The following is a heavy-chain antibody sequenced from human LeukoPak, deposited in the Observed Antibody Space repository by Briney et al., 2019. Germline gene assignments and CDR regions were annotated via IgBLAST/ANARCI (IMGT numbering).Heavy chain of an antibody. J-gene: IGHJ3*02. Sequence: GGSLRLSCAASGFTFSSYSMNWVRRAPGKGLEWVSSISSSSTYIKYADSVKGRFTISRDNAKNSIYQQMNSLRAEDTAVYYCARDRILTGYSPPDGFDMWGQGTMVTVSS. CDR1: GFTFSSYS. V-gene: IGHV3-21*01. D-gene: IGHD3-9*01. CDR2: ISSSSTYI. CDR3: ARDRILTGYSPPDGFDM.